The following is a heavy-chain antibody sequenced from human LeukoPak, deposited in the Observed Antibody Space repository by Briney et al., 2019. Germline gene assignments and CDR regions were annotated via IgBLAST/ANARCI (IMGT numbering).Heavy chain of an antibody. V-gene: IGHV1-18*01. CDR3: ARDQGLELSYDY. J-gene: IGHJ4*02. CDR2: ISAYNGNT. CDR1: GYTFTSCG. D-gene: IGHD1-7*01. Sequence: ASVKVSSKASGYTFTSCGISWVRQAPGQGLEWMGWISAYNGNTNYAQKLQGRVTMTTDTSTSTAYMELRSLRSDDTAVYYCARDQGLELSYDYWGQGTLVTVSS.